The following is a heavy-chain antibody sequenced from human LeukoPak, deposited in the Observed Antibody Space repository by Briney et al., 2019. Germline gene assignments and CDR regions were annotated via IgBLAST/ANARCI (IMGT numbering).Heavy chain of an antibody. CDR2: INSDGGST. CDR1: GFTFSSYW. CDR3: ARLCCSGGSCPYFDY. J-gene: IGHJ4*02. Sequence: PGGSLRLSCAASGFTFSSYWMHWVRQAPGKGLVWVSRINSDGGSTSYADSVKGRFTISRDNAKNTLYLQMNSLRAEDTAVYYCARLCCSGGSCPYFDYWGQGTLVTVSS. D-gene: IGHD2-15*01. V-gene: IGHV3-74*01.